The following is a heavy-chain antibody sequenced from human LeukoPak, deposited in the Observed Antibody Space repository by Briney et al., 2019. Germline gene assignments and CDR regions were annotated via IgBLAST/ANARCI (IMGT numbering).Heavy chain of an antibody. V-gene: IGHV4-59*01. J-gene: IGHJ4*02. Sequence: SSETLSLTCTVSGGSISSYYWSWVQQPPGKGLEWIGYIYDSGSTKYNPSLKSRVIISEDTSKNQFSLKLSSVTAADTAVYYCARVFSDWSFDYWGQGTLVTVSS. CDR3: ARVFSDWSFDY. CDR2: IYDSGST. D-gene: IGHD3-9*01. CDR1: GGSISSYY.